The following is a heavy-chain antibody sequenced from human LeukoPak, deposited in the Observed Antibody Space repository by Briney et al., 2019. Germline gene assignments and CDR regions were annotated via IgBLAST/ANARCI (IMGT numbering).Heavy chain of an antibody. Sequence: ASVKVSCKASGRTFSSYAISWVRQAPGQGLEWRGGIIPIFGTANYAQKFTGRVTITADESTSTAYMELSSLRSEDTAVYYCARDRYCSSTSCPRSLDYWGQGTLVTVCS. CDR1: GRTFSSYA. V-gene: IGHV1-69*01. CDR2: IIPIFGTA. CDR3: ARDRYCSSTSCPRSLDY. J-gene: IGHJ4*02. D-gene: IGHD2-2*01.